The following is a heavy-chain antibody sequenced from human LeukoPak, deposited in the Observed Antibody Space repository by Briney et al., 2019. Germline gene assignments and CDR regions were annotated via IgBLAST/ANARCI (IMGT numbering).Heavy chain of an antibody. CDR2: ISSSSSYI. CDR1: GFTFSSYS. CDR3: ARGAHLYGDYSHDAFDI. Sequence: GGSLRLSCAASGFTFSSYSMNWVRQAPGKGLEWVSSISSSSSYIYYADSVKGRFTISRDNAKNSLYLQMNSLRAEDTAVYYCARGAHLYGDYSHDAFDIWGQGTMVTVSS. V-gene: IGHV3-21*01. D-gene: IGHD4-17*01. J-gene: IGHJ3*02.